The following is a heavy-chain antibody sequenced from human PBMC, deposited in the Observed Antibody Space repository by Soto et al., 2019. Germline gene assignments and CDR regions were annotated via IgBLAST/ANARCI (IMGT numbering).Heavy chain of an antibody. V-gene: IGHV3-9*02. D-gene: IGHD4-17*01. CDR1: GFIADDYT. Sequence: EVQLVESGGGLVQPGRSLRLSCVGSGFIADDYTMHWVRQAPGKGLEWVSGISSNSDTINYADSVKGRFTISRDNAKNSLFLQMNSLRPEDTALYYCAKDMKWGGMTTSHYFDSWGQGTLVTVSS. CDR3: AKDMKWGGMTTSHYFDS. CDR2: ISSNSDTI. J-gene: IGHJ4*02.